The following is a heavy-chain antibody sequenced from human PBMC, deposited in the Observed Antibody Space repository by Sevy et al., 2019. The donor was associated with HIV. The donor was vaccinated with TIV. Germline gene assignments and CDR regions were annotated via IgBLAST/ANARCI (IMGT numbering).Heavy chain of an antibody. CDR1: GYTFTGYY. CDR2: INPNSGGT. D-gene: IGHD6-19*01. CDR3: ARTNIAVAVLSGFDP. Sequence: ASVKVSCKASGYTFTGYYMHWVRQAPGQGLEWMGWINPNSGGTNYAQKFQGRVTMTRDTSISTAYMELSRLRSDDTAVYYCARTNIAVAVLSGFDPWGQGTLVTVSS. J-gene: IGHJ5*02. V-gene: IGHV1-2*02.